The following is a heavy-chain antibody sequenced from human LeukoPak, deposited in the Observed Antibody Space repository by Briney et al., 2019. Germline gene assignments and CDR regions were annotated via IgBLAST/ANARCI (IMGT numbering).Heavy chain of an antibody. CDR1: GFTFSSYA. J-gene: IGHJ4*02. Sequence: SGGSLSLSCAASGFTFSSYAMHWVRQAPGKGLEWVAVISYDGSNKYYADSVKGRFTISRDNSKNTPYLQMNSLRAEDTAVYYCARGVPSGRFLEWLLPFDYWGQGTLVTVSS. CDR3: ARGVPSGRFLEWLLPFDY. CDR2: ISYDGSNK. D-gene: IGHD3-3*01. V-gene: IGHV3-30*01.